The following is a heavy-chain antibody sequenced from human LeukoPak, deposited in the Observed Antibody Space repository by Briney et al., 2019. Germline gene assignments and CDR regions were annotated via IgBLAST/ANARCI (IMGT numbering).Heavy chain of an antibody. Sequence: ASVKVSCKASGYTFTSYGISWVRQAPGQGLEWMGWISACNGNTNYAQKLQGKVTITTDTSTSTAYMELRSLRSEDTAVYYCARMGIAAALYYYGMDVWGQGTTVTVSS. CDR3: ARMGIAAALYYYGMDV. CDR1: GYTFTSYG. J-gene: IGHJ6*02. CDR2: ISACNGNT. V-gene: IGHV1-18*01. D-gene: IGHD6-13*01.